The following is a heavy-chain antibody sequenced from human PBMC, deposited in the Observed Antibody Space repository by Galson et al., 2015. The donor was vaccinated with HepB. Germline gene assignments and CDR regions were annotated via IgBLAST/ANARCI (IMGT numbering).Heavy chain of an antibody. D-gene: IGHD1/OR15-1a*01. J-gene: IGHJ4*02. CDR3: ARIGTTTLWGIDY. Sequence: SLRLSCAASGFTFNSYWMTWVRQAPGKGLEWVANIKQDGTERYFVDSVEGRFTISRDNTKNSLYLQMNSLRAEDTALYYCARIGTTTLWGIDYWGQGILVTVSS. CDR2: IKQDGTER. CDR1: GFTFNSYW. V-gene: IGHV3-7*03.